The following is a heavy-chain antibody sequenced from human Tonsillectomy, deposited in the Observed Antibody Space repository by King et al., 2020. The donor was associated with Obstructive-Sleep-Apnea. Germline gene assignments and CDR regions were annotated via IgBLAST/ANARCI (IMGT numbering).Heavy chain of an antibody. CDR2: IRWNSGNI. Sequence: VQLVESGGGLVQPGRSLRLSCAASGFTFDDYAMHWVRQAPGKGLEWVSGIRWNSGNIGYADSVKGRFTISRDNAKKSLYLQMNSLRAEETALYYCAKDSRLYYYYGMDVWGQGTTVTVYS. V-gene: IGHV3-9*01. CDR1: GFTFDDYA. CDR3: AKDSRLYYYYGMDV. J-gene: IGHJ6*02.